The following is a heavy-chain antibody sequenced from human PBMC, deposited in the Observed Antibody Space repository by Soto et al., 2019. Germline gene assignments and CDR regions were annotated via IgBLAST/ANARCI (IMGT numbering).Heavy chain of an antibody. V-gene: IGHV3-33*01. D-gene: IGHD6-13*01. CDR1: GFTFSSYA. J-gene: IGHJ4*02. Sequence: VGSLRLSCATSGFTFSSYAMHWVRQAPGKGLEWVSLIWNDGIGKYYADSVKGRFTISRDTSKSTLYLEMNSLRVDDTAVYYCVRDNVAAADLFDSWGQGTLVTVSS. CDR3: VRDNVAAADLFDS. CDR2: IWNDGIGK.